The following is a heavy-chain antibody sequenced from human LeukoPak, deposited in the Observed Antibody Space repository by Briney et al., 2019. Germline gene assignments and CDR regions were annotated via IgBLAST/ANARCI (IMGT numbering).Heavy chain of an antibody. J-gene: IGHJ4*02. CDR2: IKQDGSEK. Sequence: PGGSLRLSCAASGFTFSSYWMSWVRQAPGKGLEWVANIKQDGSEKYYVDSVKGRFTISRDNAKNSLYLQMNSLRAEDTAVYYCEIVGSSWPTGATDSPFDYWGQGTLVTVSS. CDR3: EIVGSSWPTGATDSPFDY. CDR1: GFTFSSYW. V-gene: IGHV3-7*01. D-gene: IGHD6-13*01.